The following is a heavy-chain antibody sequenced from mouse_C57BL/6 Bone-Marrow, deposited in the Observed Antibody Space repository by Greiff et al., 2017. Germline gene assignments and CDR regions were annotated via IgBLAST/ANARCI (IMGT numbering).Heavy chain of an antibody. V-gene: IGHV5-6*02. CDR3: ARRLLRWFAY. Sequence: DVMLVESGGDLVKPGGSLKLSCAASGFTFSSYGMSWVRQTPDQRLEWVATIRSGGSYTYYPDSVKGSFTISRDNAKNTLYLQMSILKSEDTAMYYYARRLLRWFAYWGQGTLVTVSA. D-gene: IGHD1-1*01. CDR2: IRSGGSYT. CDR1: GFTFSSYG. J-gene: IGHJ3*01.